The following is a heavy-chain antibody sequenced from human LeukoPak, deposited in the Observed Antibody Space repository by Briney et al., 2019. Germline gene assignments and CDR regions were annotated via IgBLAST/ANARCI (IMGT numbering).Heavy chain of an antibody. D-gene: IGHD2-2*01. CDR1: GGSISSSSYY. J-gene: IGHJ5*02. V-gene: IGHV4-39*01. Sequence: SETLSLTXTVSGGSISSSSYYWGWIRQSPGKGLEWIGSIDNSGSTYYNPSLKSRVTISEDTSKNQFSLKLSSVTAADTAVYYCARHPMRYCSSTSCFWNWFDPWGQGTLVTVSS. CDR2: IDNSGST. CDR3: ARHPMRYCSSTSCFWNWFDP.